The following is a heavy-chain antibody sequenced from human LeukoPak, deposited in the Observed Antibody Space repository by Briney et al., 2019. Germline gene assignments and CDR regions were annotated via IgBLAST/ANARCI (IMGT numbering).Heavy chain of an antibody. V-gene: IGHV4-61*02. D-gene: IGHD3-22*01. Sequence: SETLSLTCNVSGGFFSSGSYFWSWIRQPPGKGLEWIGRIYTSGNTNYNPSLKSRVTISVDTFKNQFSLKLTSVTAADTAMYYCARVRGMDDSSGYYHYYFDYWGQGTLATVSS. CDR3: ARVRGMDDSSGYYHYYFDY. J-gene: IGHJ4*02. CDR1: GGFFSSGSYF. CDR2: IYTSGNT.